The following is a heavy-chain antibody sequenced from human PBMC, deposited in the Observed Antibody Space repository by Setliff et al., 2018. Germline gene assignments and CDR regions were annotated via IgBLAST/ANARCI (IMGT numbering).Heavy chain of an antibody. CDR3: VKDTGNGGNTGLDY. V-gene: IGHV3-43D*04. Sequence: GSLRLSCSTSGFTFDDYAMHWVRQAPGKGLEWVSLISWDGTRTNYVDSLKGRVTISRDNSKNSPFLQMNSLRVEDTALYYCVKDTGNGGNTGLDYWGQGTLVTVSS. CDR1: GFTFDDYA. D-gene: IGHD2-15*01. CDR2: ISWDGTRT. J-gene: IGHJ4*02.